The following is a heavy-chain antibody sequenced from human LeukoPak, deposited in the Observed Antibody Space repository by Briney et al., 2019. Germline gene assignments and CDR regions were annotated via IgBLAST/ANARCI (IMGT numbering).Heavy chain of an antibody. CDR3: SRYREVVSAKAQMDV. D-gene: IGHD3-22*01. CDR2: IYSDTNN. J-gene: IGHJ6*04. Sequence: GGSLRPSCELACFTVSTNHMRWARLPRGEGLGWVSVIYSDTNNYYPNSFKGRFTIPRDNSNNTVFLQMHSLRAEDAAVYYCSRYREVVSAKAQMDVWGKGTTVTVSS. V-gene: IGHV3-53*01. CDR1: CFTVSTNH.